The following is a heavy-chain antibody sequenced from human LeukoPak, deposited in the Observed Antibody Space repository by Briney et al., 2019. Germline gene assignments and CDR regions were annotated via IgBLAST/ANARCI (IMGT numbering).Heavy chain of an antibody. J-gene: IGHJ4*02. CDR3: ARDPGEWELKYYFDY. Sequence: GGSLRLSCAASGFTFSSYSMRWVRQAPGKGLEYVSAISSNGGSTYYANSVKGRFTISRDNSKNTLYLQMGSLRAEDMAVYYCARDPGEWELKYYFDYWGQGTLVTVSS. D-gene: IGHD1-26*01. CDR2: ISSNGGST. V-gene: IGHV3-64*01. CDR1: GFTFSSYS.